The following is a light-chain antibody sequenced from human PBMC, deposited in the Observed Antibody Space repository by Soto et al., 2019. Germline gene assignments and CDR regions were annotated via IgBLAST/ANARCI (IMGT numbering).Light chain of an antibody. V-gene: IGKV3-15*01. CDR1: QSVDTN. Sequence: VMTQSPGTLSVSPGERATLSCRASQSVDTNLAWYQQKPGQAPRLLISGASTRATGVSARFSGSGSGTKFTLTISSLQSEDFAVYYCQQYQYWPPRTFGQGTKVEIK. CDR2: GAS. CDR3: QQYQYWPPRT. J-gene: IGKJ1*01.